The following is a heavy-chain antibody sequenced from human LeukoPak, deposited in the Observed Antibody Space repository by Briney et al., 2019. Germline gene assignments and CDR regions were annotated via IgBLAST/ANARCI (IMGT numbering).Heavy chain of an antibody. CDR2: INPNSGGT. CDR3: ARDPSNTSGWYIYFDY. CDR1: GYTFTAYH. J-gene: IGHJ4*02. D-gene: IGHD6-19*01. V-gene: IGHV1-2*02. Sequence: ASVKVSCKASGYTFTAYHMHWVRQAPGQGLEWMGWINPNSGGTKYAQKLQGRVTMTTDTSTSTAYMELRSLRSDDTAVYYCARDPSNTSGWYIYFDYWGQGTLVTVSS.